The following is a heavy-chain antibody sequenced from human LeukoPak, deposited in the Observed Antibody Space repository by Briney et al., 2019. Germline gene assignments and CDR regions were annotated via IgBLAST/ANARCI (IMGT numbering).Heavy chain of an antibody. D-gene: IGHD3-10*01. J-gene: IGHJ4*02. CDR1: DGSISNYY. CDR2: ISYSGTT. Sequence: SETLSLTCTISDGSISNYYWIWIRQPPGKGLGWVGYISYSGTTKYNPSLKSRVTISLDTAENQFSLELSSVTAADTAVYYCARRGSGSYSPFDSWGQGTLVTVSS. CDR3: ARRGSGSYSPFDS. V-gene: IGHV4-59*12.